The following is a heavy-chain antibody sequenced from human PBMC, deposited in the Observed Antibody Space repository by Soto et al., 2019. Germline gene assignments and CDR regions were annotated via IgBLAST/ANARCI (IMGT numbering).Heavy chain of an antibody. V-gene: IGHV3-30-3*01. J-gene: IGHJ6*02. CDR3: ARDRGYPYESSGYVTCYGMDV. CDR1: GFTFSSYA. Sequence: GGSLRLSCAASGFTFSSYAMHWVRQAPGKGLEWVAVISYDGSNKYYADSVKGRFTISRDNSKNTLYLQMNSLRAEDTAVYYCARDRGYPYESSGYVTCYGMDVWGQGTTVTGSS. D-gene: IGHD3-22*01. CDR2: ISYDGSNK.